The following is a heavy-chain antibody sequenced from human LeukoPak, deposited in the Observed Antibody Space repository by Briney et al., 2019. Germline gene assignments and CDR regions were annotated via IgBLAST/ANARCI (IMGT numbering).Heavy chain of an antibody. CDR3: ARAGVGYCSGGSCYADAFDI. CDR2: IYYSGST. CDR1: GGSISSYY. J-gene: IGHJ3*02. Sequence: KPSETLSLTCTVSGGSISSYYWSWIRQPPGKGLEWIGYIYYSGSTNYNPSLKSRVTISVDTSKNQFSLKLSSVTAADTAVYYCARAGVGYCSGGSCYADAFDIWGQGTMVTVSS. V-gene: IGHV4-59*01. D-gene: IGHD2-15*01.